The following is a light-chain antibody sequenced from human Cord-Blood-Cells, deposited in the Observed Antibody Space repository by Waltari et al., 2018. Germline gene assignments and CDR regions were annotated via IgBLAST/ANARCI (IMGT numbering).Light chain of an antibody. CDR1: QSISSY. CDR3: QQSDSTPFT. J-gene: IGKJ3*01. V-gene: IGKV1-39*01. CDR2: AAS. Sequence: DIQMTQSPSSLSASVGDRVTITCRASQSISSYLNWDQQKPGRAPKLLIYAASSLQSGVPSRFSGSGSGTDFTLTISSLQPEDFATYYCQQSDSTPFTFGPRTKVDIK.